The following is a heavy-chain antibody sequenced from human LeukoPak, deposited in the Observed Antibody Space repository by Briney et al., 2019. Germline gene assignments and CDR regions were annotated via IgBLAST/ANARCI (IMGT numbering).Heavy chain of an antibody. V-gene: IGHV4-59*11. D-gene: IGHD1-14*01. CDR2: ILQSGTT. CDR3: VRTNPWDLTYYFDY. Sequence: PSETLSLTCTVSGGSIKSHFWSWVRQPPGERLGVIGYILQSGTTNYTPSLESPVTISVDTSKNQFSLRLTSLTAAATAVYYCVRTNPWDLTYYFDYWGQGTPVTVSS. J-gene: IGHJ4*02. CDR1: GGSIKSHF.